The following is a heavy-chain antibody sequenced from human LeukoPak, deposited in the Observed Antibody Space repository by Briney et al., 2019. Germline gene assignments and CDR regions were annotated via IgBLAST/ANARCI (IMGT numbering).Heavy chain of an antibody. J-gene: IGHJ6*02. Sequence: ASVKVSCKASGYTFTSYGISWVRQTPGQGLEWMGWISAYNGNTNYAQKLQGRVTMTTDTSTSTAYMELRRLTSDDTAVYYCARDRYCSGGSCYNDHYDYYYGMDVWGQGTKVTVSS. CDR3: ARDRYCSGGSCYNDHYDYYYGMDV. CDR2: ISAYNGNT. D-gene: IGHD2-15*01. CDR1: GYTFTSYG. V-gene: IGHV1-18*01.